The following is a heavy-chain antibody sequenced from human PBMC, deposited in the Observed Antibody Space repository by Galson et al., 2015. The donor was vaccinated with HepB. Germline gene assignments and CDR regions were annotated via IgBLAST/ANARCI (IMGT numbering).Heavy chain of an antibody. Sequence: SVKVSCKASGYTFTPYDINWVRQANGQGLEWMGWMNPNSGNTGYAQKFQGRVTMIRNTSISTAYMELSSLRSEDTAIYYCARQSGAYHWFDPWGQGTLVTVSS. D-gene: IGHD2-15*01. CDR1: GYTFTPYD. V-gene: IGHV1-8*01. CDR3: ARQSGAYHWFDP. J-gene: IGHJ5*02. CDR2: MNPNSGNT.